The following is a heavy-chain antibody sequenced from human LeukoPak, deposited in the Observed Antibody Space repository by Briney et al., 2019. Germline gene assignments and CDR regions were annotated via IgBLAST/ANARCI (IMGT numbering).Heavy chain of an antibody. V-gene: IGHV3-30*02. CDR1: GFTFSSYG. CDR3: AKDKY. J-gene: IGHJ4*02. CDR2: IRYDGSNK. Sequence: GGSLRLSCAASGFTFSSYGMHWVRQAPGKGLEWVAFIRYDGSNKYYADSVKGRFTISRDNSKNTLYLQMNGLRAEDTAVYYCAKDKYWGQGTLVTVSS.